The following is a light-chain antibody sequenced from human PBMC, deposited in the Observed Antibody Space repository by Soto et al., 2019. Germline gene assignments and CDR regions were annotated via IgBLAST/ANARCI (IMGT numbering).Light chain of an antibody. CDR3: SSYTSSSTLL. J-gene: IGLJ1*01. CDR2: DVS. CDR1: SSDVGGYNY. Sequence: QSVLTQPASVSGSPGQSITISCTGTSSDVGGYNYVSWYQQDPGKAPKLMIYDVSNRPSGVSNRFSGSKSGNTASLTISGLQAEDEADYYCSSYTSSSTLLFGTGTKLTVL. V-gene: IGLV2-14*01.